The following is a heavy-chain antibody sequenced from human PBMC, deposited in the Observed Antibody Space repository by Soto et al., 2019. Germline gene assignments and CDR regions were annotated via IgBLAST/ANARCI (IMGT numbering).Heavy chain of an antibody. Sequence: ASVKVSCKASGYTFTGYDINCVQQATGQGLEWMGWMNPNSGNTRYAQKFQGRVTMTRNTSISTAYMELSSLRSEDTAVYYCARGREPAAIEGYYYMDVWGKGTTVTVSS. V-gene: IGHV1-8*01. D-gene: IGHD2-2*02. CDR2: MNPNSGNT. CDR1: GYTFTGYD. J-gene: IGHJ6*03. CDR3: ARGREPAAIEGYYYMDV.